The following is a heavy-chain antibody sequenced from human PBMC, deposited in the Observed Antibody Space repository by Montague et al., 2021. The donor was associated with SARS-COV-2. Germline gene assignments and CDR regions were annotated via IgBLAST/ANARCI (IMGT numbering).Heavy chain of an antibody. V-gene: IGHV4-34*01. CDR1: GGSLSNNY. J-gene: IGHJ5*02. D-gene: IGHD3-9*01. CDR3: ARVPLSFEALDS. CDR2: INQSGDTT. Sequence: SETLSLTCAVLGGSLSNNYWTWVRQPPGKGLEWIGEINQSGDTTXYQPSLKGRVKISVDRSSNQRSLNLGSVTAADTAVYYCARVPLSFEALDSWGPGIRAPVSS.